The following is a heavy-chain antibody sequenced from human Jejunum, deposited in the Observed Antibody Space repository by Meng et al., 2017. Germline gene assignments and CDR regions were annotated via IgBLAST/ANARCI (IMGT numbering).Heavy chain of an antibody. CDR3: ANRRPHYFDY. J-gene: IGHJ4*02. CDR2: ILSSGDST. V-gene: IGHV3-23*01. Sequence: GRFWRPSGAASGFSFYSYAMSWVRQAPGKGLEWISLILSSGDSTYYADSVRGRFTVSRDNSKNTLYLQMNSLTAEDMAVYYCANRRPHYFDYWGQGTLVTVSS. CDR1: GFSFYSYA.